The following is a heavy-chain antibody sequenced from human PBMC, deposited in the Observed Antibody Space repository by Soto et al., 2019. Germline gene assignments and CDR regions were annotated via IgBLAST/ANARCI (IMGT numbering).Heavy chain of an antibody. J-gene: IGHJ4*02. D-gene: IGHD3-10*01. CDR2: IYWNDDK. V-gene: IGHV2-5*01. CDR1: GFSLSTSGVG. CDR3: AHRPMVRGVIITGDYFDY. Sequence: KESGPTLVKPTQTLTLTCTFSGFSLSTSGVGVGWIRQPPGKALEWLALIYWNDDKRYSPSLKSRLTITKDTSKNQVVLTMTNMDPVDTATYYCAHRPMVRGVIITGDYFDYWGQGTLVTVSS.